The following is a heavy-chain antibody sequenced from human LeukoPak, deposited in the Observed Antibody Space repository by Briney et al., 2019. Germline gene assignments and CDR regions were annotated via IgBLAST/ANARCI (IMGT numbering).Heavy chain of an antibody. CDR2: ISSSGTTI. V-gene: IGHV3-48*03. CDR3: ARGGIPPDY. D-gene: IGHD2-2*02. CDR1: GFTFSSYE. J-gene: IGHJ4*02. Sequence: PGGSLRLSCAASGFTFSSYEMNWVRQAPGKGLDWVSYISSSGTTIYYADSVKGRFTISRDNAKNSLYLQMNSLRAEDTAVYYCARGGIPPDYWGQETLVTVSS.